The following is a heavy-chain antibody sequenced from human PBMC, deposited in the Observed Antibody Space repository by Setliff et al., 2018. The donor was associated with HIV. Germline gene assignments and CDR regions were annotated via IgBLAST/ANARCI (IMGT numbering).Heavy chain of an antibody. CDR1: GDSMSTYY. CDR2: IHNSGNT. J-gene: IGHJ4*02. Sequence: ETLSLTCSLSGDSMSTYYWSWIRQTAGKGLEWIGRIHNSGNTNYNPSFMSRVSMSVDTSKSQFSLKLRSVTAADTAVYFCARGYSSAFFHEFFDYWGQGTLVTV. D-gene: IGHD6-25*01. CDR3: ARGYSSAFFHEFFDY. V-gene: IGHV4-4*07.